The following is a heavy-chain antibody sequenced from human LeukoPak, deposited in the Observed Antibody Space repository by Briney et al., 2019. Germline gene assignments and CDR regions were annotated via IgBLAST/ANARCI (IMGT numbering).Heavy chain of an antibody. D-gene: IGHD2-15*01. CDR2: IFSSGRT. V-gene: IGHV4-59*01. J-gene: IGHJ6*03. CDR1: GGSITGYY. Sequence: SETLSLTCTVSGGSITGYYWSWIRQPPGKGLEWIGYIFSSGRTNYNPSLKSRVTISIDTSKNQFSLKLSSVTAADTAVYYCGRDALVGYFSYYYMDVWGKGTTVTVSS. CDR3: GRDALVGYFSYYYMDV.